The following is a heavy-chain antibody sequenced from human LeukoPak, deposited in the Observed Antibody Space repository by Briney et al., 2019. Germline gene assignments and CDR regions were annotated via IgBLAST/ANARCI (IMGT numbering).Heavy chain of an antibody. CDR1: GGSVSSGSYY. CDR3: ATVRWNDGDAFDI. CDR2: SSYSGST. D-gene: IGHD1-1*01. J-gene: IGHJ3*02. V-gene: IGHV4-61*01. Sequence: SETLSLTCSVSGGSVSSGSYYWSWIRQPPGKGLEWIGYSSYSGSTSYDPSLKSRVTIAVDTSKNQFSLRLRSVTAADTAVYYCATVRWNDGDAFDIWGQGTMVTVSS.